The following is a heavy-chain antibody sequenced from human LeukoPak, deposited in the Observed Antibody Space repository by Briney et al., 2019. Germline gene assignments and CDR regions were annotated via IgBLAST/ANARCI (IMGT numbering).Heavy chain of an antibody. D-gene: IGHD1-26*01. V-gene: IGHV3-30*02. CDR3: AKDRGGSYFGSAFDY. CDR1: RFTFSSYG. Sequence: GGSLRLSCAASRFTFSSYGMHWVRQAPGKGLEWVAFIRYDGSNKYYADSVKGRFTISRDNSKNTLYLQMNSLRAEDTAVYYCAKDRGGSYFGSAFDYWGQGTLVTVSS. CDR2: IRYDGSNK. J-gene: IGHJ4*02.